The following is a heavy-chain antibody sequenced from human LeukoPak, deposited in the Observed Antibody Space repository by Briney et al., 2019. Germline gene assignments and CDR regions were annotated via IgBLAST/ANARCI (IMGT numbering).Heavy chain of an antibody. Sequence: ASVKVSCKASGYTFTSYYMHWVRQAPGQGLEWMGIINPSGGSTSYAQKFQGRVTMTRDTSASTVYMELSSLRSEDTAVYYCARFKRVGSSGWPLDYWGQGTLVTVSS. V-gene: IGHV1-46*01. CDR1: GYTFTSYY. CDR2: INPSGGST. D-gene: IGHD6-19*01. J-gene: IGHJ4*02. CDR3: ARFKRVGSSGWPLDY.